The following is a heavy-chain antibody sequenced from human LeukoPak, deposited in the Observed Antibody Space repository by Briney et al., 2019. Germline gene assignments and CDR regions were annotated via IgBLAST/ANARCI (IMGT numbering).Heavy chain of an antibody. Sequence: ASVKVSCKASGYTFTSYAMHWVRQAPGQRLEWMGWINAGNGNTKYSQKFQGRVTITRDTSASTAYMELSSLRSEDTAVYYCARDREKYYYGSGSSFDYWGQGTLFTVSS. V-gene: IGHV1-3*01. CDR3: ARDREKYYYGSGSSFDY. J-gene: IGHJ4*02. CDR2: INAGNGNT. D-gene: IGHD3-10*01. CDR1: GYTFTSYA.